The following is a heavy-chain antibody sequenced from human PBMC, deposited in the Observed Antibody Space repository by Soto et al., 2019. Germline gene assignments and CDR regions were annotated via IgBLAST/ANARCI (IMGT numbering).Heavy chain of an antibody. CDR2: ISGSGGST. J-gene: IGHJ6*04. D-gene: IGHD2-15*01. V-gene: IGHV3-23*01. Sequence: EVQLLESGGGLVQPGGSLRLSRAASGFTFSSYAMSWVRQAPVKGLEWVSAISGSGGSTYYADSVKGRFTISRDNSKNTLYLQMNSLRAEDTAVYYCAKDRQPKIGGMDVWGKGTTVTVSS. CDR3: AKDRQPKIGGMDV. CDR1: GFTFSSYA.